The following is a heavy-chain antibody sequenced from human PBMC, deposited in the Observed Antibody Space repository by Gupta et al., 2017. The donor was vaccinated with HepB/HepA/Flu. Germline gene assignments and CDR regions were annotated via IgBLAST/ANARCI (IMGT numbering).Heavy chain of an antibody. CDR1: GYTFTGYY. J-gene: IGHJ5*02. D-gene: IGHD3-22*01. CDR2: INPNSGGK. Sequence: QVQLVQSGAEVKKPGASVKVSCKASGYTFTGYYMHWVRQAPGQGLEWMGWINPNSGGKNYAQKLQGRVTMTRDTSISTAYMELSRLRSDETAVYYCARVGYDDSSGYDWFDPWGQGTLVTVSS. V-gene: IGHV1-2*02. CDR3: ARVGYDDSSGYDWFDP.